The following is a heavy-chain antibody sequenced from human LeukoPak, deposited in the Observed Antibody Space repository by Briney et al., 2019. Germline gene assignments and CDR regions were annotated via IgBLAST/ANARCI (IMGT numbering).Heavy chain of an antibody. Sequence: SETLSLTCTVSGGSISTYYWSWIRQPPGKGLEWIGEINHSGSTNYNPSLKSRVTISVDTSKNQFSLKLSSVTAADTAVYYCARGRRNYGSGSRNWFDPWGQGTLVTVSS. D-gene: IGHD3-10*01. V-gene: IGHV4-34*01. CDR3: ARGRRNYGSGSRNWFDP. CDR2: INHSGST. J-gene: IGHJ5*02. CDR1: GGSISTYY.